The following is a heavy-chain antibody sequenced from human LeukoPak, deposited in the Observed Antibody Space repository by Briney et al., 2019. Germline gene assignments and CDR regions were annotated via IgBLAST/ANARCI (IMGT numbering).Heavy chain of an antibody. D-gene: IGHD6-6*01. Sequence: SETLSLTCTVSGYSISSTYYWGWIRQPPGKGLEWVGSVFHSGNTYYNPSLKSRLTISADTSKNQFSLTLTSVTAADTAVYYCARDRSVGVLPAPPFDFWGQGTLVTVSS. V-gene: IGHV4-38-2*02. CDR2: VFHSGNT. CDR3: ARDRSVGVLPAPPFDF. CDR1: GYSISSTYY. J-gene: IGHJ4*02.